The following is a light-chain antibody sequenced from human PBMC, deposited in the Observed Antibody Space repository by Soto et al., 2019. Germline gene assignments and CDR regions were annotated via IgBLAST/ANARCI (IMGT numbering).Light chain of an antibody. CDR1: SSDVGGYNY. J-gene: IGLJ3*02. CDR2: DVS. Sequence: SALTQPASVSGSPGQSITISCTGTSSDVGGYNYVSWYQQHPGKAPKLMIYDVSNRPSGVSNRFSGSKSGNTASLTISGLQAEDEADYYCSSYTSSSTSEFGGGTKLTVL. V-gene: IGLV2-14*01. CDR3: SSYTSSSTSE.